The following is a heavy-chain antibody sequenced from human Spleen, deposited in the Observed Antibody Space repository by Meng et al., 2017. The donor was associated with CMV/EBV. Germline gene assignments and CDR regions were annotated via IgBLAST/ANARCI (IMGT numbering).Heavy chain of an antibody. Sequence: DHYMAWVRQAPGKGLGWVDRTRNKANSYTTEYAASVKGRFTISRDDSKNSLYLQMNSLKTEDTAVYYCARGHRAQYSSSWYWYFDLWGRGTLVTVSS. J-gene: IGHJ2*01. D-gene: IGHD6-13*01. CDR1: DHY. V-gene: IGHV3-72*01. CDR2: TRNKANSYTT. CDR3: ARGHRAQYSSSWYWYFDL.